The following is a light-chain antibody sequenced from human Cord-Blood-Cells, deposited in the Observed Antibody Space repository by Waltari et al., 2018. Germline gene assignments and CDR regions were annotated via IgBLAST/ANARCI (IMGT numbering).Light chain of an antibody. CDR1: QSISSY. V-gene: IGKV1-39*01. Sequence: DIQMTQSPSSLSASVGDRVTITCRASQSISSYLNWYQQKPGKAPKLLIYAASSLQSEVPSRFSGSGSGTDFTLTISSLQPEDFATYYCQQSDSTLTFVGGTKVEIK. CDR2: AAS. CDR3: QQSDSTLT. J-gene: IGKJ4*01.